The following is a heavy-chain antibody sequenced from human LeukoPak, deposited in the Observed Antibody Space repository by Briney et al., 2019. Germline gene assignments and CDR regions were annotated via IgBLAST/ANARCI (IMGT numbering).Heavy chain of an antibody. CDR2: INHSGST. D-gene: IGHD6-13*01. CDR3: ARDSGYSSRQRMPFDY. J-gene: IGHJ4*02. Sequence: PSETLSPTCAVYGGSFSGYYWSWIRQPPGKGLEWIGEINHSGSTNYNPSLKSRVTISVDTSKNQLSLKLSSVTAADTAVYYCARDSGYSSRQRMPFDYWGQGTLVTVSS. CDR1: GGSFSGYY. V-gene: IGHV4-34*01.